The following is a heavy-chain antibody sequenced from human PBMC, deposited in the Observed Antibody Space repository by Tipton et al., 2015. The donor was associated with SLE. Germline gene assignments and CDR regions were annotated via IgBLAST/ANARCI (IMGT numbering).Heavy chain of an antibody. CDR3: ARGQVYYGSGSYYNPFDY. CDR2: ISYDGSNK. CDR1: GFTFSSYA. V-gene: IGHV3-30-3*01. D-gene: IGHD3-10*01. J-gene: IGHJ4*02. Sequence: SLRLSCAASGFTFSSYAMHWVRQAPGKGLEWVAVISYDGSNKYYADSVKGRFTISRDNSKNTLYLQMNSLRAEDTAVYYCARGQVYYGSGSYYNPFDYWGQGTLVTVSS.